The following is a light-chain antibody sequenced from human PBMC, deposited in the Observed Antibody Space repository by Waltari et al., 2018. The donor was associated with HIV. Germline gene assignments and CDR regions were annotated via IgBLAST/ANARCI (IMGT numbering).Light chain of an antibody. CDR2: GKN. V-gene: IGLV3-19*01. Sequence: SSELTQDPTVSVALGPTVKITCKGDNLRTYYASWYQQKPGQAPVLVSYGKNKRPSEISDRFSSSASRNTASLTITGAQAEDEADYYCKTRDRSGNLYIFGTGTTVTVL. CDR3: KTRDRSGNLYI. CDR1: NLRTYY. J-gene: IGLJ1*01.